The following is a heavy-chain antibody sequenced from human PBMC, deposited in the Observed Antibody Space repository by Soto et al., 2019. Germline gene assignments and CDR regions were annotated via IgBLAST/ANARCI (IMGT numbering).Heavy chain of an antibody. CDR3: ARDQVGVGYGDSRFRSTHAFDI. CDR1: GGSISSGGYY. CDR2: IYYSGST. D-gene: IGHD4-17*01. J-gene: IGHJ3*02. V-gene: IGHV4-31*03. Sequence: QVQLQESGPGLVKPSQTLSLTCTVSGGSISSGGYYWSWIRQHPGKGLEWIGYIYYSGSTYYNPSLKSRVTLSVDTAKNQFSLKLSSVTAADTAVYYCARDQVGVGYGDSRFRSTHAFDIWGQGTMVTVSS.